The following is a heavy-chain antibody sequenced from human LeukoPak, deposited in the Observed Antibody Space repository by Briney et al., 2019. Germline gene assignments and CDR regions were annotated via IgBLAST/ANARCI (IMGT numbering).Heavy chain of an antibody. J-gene: IGHJ3*02. Sequence: ASVKVSCKASGGTFSSYAISWVRQAPGQRLEWMGWINGGNGTTKYSQKFQGRVTFARDASATTAYMEMSGLKSEDTAVYYCTRAATYCGGHCPGAFDMWGQGTMVIVSS. CDR2: INGGNGTT. D-gene: IGHD2-21*02. V-gene: IGHV1-3*01. CDR1: GGTFSSYA. CDR3: TRAATYCGGHCPGAFDM.